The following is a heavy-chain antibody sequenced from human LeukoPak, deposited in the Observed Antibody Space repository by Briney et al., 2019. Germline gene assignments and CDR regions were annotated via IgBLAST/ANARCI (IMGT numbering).Heavy chain of an antibody. Sequence: SETLSLTCTVSGGSISSSSYYWGWIRQPPGKGLEWIGSIYYSGSTYYNPSLKSRVTISVDTSKNQFSLKLSSLTAADTAVYYCARGGVTGAPNWFDPWGQGILLTVSS. D-gene: IGHD2-21*02. CDR2: IYYSGST. CDR3: ARGGVTGAPNWFDP. CDR1: GGSISSSSYY. V-gene: IGHV4-39*07. J-gene: IGHJ5*02.